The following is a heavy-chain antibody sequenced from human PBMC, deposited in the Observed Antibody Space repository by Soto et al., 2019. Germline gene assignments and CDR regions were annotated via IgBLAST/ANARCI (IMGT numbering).Heavy chain of an antibody. CDR2: ISAYNGNT. D-gene: IGHD3-22*01. J-gene: IGHJ6*02. CDR1: GYTFTSYG. V-gene: IGHV1-18*01. CDR3: ARDLTNYYDSSGYCPSYYYYGMDV. Sequence: GASVKVSCKASGYTFTSYGISWVRQAPGQGLEWMGWISAYNGNTNYAQKLQGRVTMTTDTSTSTAYMELRSLRSDDTAVYYCARDLTNYYDSSGYCPSYYYYGMDVWGQGTTVTVSS.